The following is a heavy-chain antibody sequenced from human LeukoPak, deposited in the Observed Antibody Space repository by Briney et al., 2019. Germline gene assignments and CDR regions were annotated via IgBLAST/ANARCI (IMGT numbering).Heavy chain of an antibody. J-gene: IGHJ4*02. D-gene: IGHD3-3*01. CDR2: ISSSGRTI. V-gene: IGHV3-48*03. Sequence: GGSLRLSCAASGFIFSSYDVNWVRQAPGKGLEWVSYISSSGRTIYYADSVEGRFTISRDNAKNSLYLQMNSLRAEDTAVYYCAREEDFWSGPSGYFDNWGQGTLVTVSS. CDR3: AREEDFWSGPSGYFDN. CDR1: GFIFSSYD.